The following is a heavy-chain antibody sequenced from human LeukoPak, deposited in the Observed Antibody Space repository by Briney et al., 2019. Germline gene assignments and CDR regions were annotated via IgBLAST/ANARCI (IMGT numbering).Heavy chain of an antibody. D-gene: IGHD5-18*01. CDR2: ISSSTSYI. Sequence: PGGSLRLSCAASGFTFSSYSMNWIRQAPGKGLEWVSSISSSTSYIYYADSVKGRFTISKDNSKNTLYLQMNSLRAEDTAVYYCAKDPVGVDIVEYTAMVVVGGFDYWGQGTLVTVSS. CDR3: AKDPVGVDIVEYTAMVVVGGFDY. CDR1: GFTFSSYS. V-gene: IGHV3-21*04. J-gene: IGHJ4*02.